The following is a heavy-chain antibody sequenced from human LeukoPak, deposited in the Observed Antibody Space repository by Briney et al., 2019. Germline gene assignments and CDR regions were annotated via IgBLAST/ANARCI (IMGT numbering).Heavy chain of an antibody. D-gene: IGHD5-18*01. CDR1: GFTFSSYA. CDR2: ISGSGGST. J-gene: IGHJ4*02. Sequence: GGSLRLSCAASGFTFSSYAMSWVRQAPGKGLEWVSAISGSGGSTYYADSVKGRFTISRDNSKNTLYLQMNSLRAEVTAVYYCASLVRGYSYGQFDYWGQGTLVTVSS. CDR3: ASLVRGYSYGQFDY. V-gene: IGHV3-23*01.